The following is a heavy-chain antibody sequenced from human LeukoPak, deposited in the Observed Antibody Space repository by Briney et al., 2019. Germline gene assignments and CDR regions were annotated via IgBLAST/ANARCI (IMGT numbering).Heavy chain of an antibody. CDR3: ARDPLLLWFGELHY. Sequence: SETLSLTCTVSDDSIDGTFYYWGWIRQPPGKGLEWIGSIHYSGSAYYNPSLKSRVVISVDTSKNQFSLEVRSVTTTDTAVYYCARDPLLLWFGELHYWGQGTLVTVSS. D-gene: IGHD3-10*01. CDR1: DDSIDGTFYY. V-gene: IGHV4-39*02. J-gene: IGHJ4*02. CDR2: IHYSGSA.